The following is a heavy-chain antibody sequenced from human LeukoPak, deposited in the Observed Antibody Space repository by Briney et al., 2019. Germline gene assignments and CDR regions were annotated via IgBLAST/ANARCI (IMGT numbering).Heavy chain of an antibody. Sequence: ASVKVSCKASGYTFTGYYMHWVRQAPGQGLEWMGWINPNSGGTNYAQKFQGRVTMTRDTSISTAYMELSSLRSEDTAVYYCAKDYGSGNHAFDYWGQGTLVTVSS. V-gene: IGHV1-2*02. J-gene: IGHJ4*02. CDR2: INPNSGGT. D-gene: IGHD3-10*01. CDR1: GYTFTGYY. CDR3: AKDYGSGNHAFDY.